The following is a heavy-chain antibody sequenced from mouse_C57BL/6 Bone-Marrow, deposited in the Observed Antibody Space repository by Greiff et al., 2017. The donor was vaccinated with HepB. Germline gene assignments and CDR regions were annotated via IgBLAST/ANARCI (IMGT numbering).Heavy chain of an antibody. CDR1: GFSLTSYG. D-gene: IGHD1-1*01. J-gene: IGHJ4*01. V-gene: IGHV2-6*03. CDR3: ARTTVVAPYAMDY. CDR2: IWSDGST. Sequence: VMLVESGPGLVAPSQSLSITCTVSGFSLTSYGVHWVRQPPGKGLEWLVVIWSDGSTTYNSALKSRLSISKDNSKSQVFLKMNSLQTDDTAMYYCARTTVVAPYAMDYWGQGTSVTVSS.